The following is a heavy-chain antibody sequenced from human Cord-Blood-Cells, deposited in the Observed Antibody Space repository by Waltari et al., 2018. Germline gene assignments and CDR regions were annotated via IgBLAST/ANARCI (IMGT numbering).Heavy chain of an antibody. J-gene: IGHJ4*02. CDR1: GFSLSNARMG. V-gene: IGHV2-26*01. Sequence: QVTLKESGPVLVKPTETLTLTCTVSGFSLSNARMGVSWIRRPPGKALEWLAHIFSNDEKSYSTSLKSRLTISKDTSKSQVVLTMTNMDPVDTATYYCARIKTGDPYYFDYWGQGTLVTVSS. CDR2: IFSNDEK. CDR3: ARIKTGDPYYFDY. D-gene: IGHD7-27*01.